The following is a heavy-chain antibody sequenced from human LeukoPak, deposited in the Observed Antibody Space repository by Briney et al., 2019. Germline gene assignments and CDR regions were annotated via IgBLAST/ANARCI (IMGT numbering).Heavy chain of an antibody. J-gene: IGHJ6*02. V-gene: IGHV3-9*01. CDR2: ISWNGKIV. D-gene: IGHD2-2*01. CDR1: GFTFDDYV. CDR3: GKDVTKGSSWYYGMDV. Sequence: GRSLRLSCAASGFTFDDYVMHWVRQVPGKGLEWVSGISWNGKIVGYADSVKGRFIISRDNAKNSLYLQMNCLRTADTALYYCGKDVTKGSSWYYGMDVWGQGTTVTVFS.